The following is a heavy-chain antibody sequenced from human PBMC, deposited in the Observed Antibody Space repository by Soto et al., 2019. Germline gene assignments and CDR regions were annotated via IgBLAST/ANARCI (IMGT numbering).Heavy chain of an antibody. CDR2: ISGSGGET. J-gene: IGHJ2*01. D-gene: IGHD3-10*01. CDR1: GFTFSSYA. Sequence: PGGSLRLSCAASGFTFSSYAMSWVRQAPGKGLEWVSAISGSGGETFYADSGKGRFTISRDNSKNTLYLQMDSLRAEDTAIYYCAKDYRGAEWILDLWGRGNLVTVSS. CDR3: AKDYRGAEWILDL. V-gene: IGHV3-23*01.